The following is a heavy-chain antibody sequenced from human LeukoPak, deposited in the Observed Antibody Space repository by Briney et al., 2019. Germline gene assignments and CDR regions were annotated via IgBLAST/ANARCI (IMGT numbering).Heavy chain of an antibody. CDR3: ARAGDSYGALDI. V-gene: IGHV4-59*11. D-gene: IGHD5-18*01. J-gene: IGHJ3*02. Sequence: PSETLSLTCTVSGGSISDHYWTWIRQPPGKGLEWIGYVYYTGTTNYNPSLKSRVTISVDTSKNQFSLKLTSVTAADTAMYFCARAGDSYGALDIWGQGTMVTVSS. CDR1: GGSISDHY. CDR2: VYYTGTT.